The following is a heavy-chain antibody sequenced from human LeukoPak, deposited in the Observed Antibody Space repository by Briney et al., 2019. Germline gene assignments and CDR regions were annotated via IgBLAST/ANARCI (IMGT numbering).Heavy chain of an antibody. CDR1: GFIFGDYW. D-gene: IGHD3-9*01. Sequence: PGGSLRLSCVASGFIFGDYWMRWVRQAPGKGLEWVSSISSSSSYIYYADSVKGRFTISRDDAKNSLYLQMNSLRAEDTAVYYCARGPVLRYFDWLLYQVSDYYGMDVWGQGTTVTVSS. CDR2: ISSSSSYI. CDR3: ARGPVLRYFDWLLYQVSDYYGMDV. V-gene: IGHV3-21*01. J-gene: IGHJ6*02.